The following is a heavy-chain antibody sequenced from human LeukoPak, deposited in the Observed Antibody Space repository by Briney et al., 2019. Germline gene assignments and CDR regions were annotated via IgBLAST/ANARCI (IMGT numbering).Heavy chain of an antibody. CDR3: ARRYYGSGSYGGDY. Sequence: SETLSLTCTVSGGSISSSPYYWGWIRQPPGKGLEWIGSIYYSGTTHYNPSLESRVTISVDTSKNQFSLKLASVTAADTAVYYCARRYYGSGSYGGDYWGQGTLVTVSS. D-gene: IGHD3-10*01. CDR2: IYYSGTT. CDR1: GGSISSSPYY. V-gene: IGHV4-39*07. J-gene: IGHJ4*02.